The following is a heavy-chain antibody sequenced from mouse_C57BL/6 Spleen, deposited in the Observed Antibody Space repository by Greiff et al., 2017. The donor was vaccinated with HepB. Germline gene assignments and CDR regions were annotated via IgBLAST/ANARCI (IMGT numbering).Heavy chain of an antibody. CDR2: IDPEDGET. J-gene: IGHJ4*01. D-gene: IGHD1-1*01. V-gene: IGHV14-2*01. CDR3: ARDYYGSSSYYYAMDY. CDR1: GFNIKDYY. Sequence: VQLQQSGAELVKPGASVKLSCTASGFNIKDYYMHWVKQRTEQGLEWIGRIDPEDGETKYAPKFRGKATITADTSSNTAYLQLSSLTSEDTAVYYCARDYYGSSSYYYAMDYWGQGTSVTVSS.